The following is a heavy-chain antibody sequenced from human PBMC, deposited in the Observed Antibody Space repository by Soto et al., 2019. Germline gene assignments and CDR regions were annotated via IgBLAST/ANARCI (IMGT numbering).Heavy chain of an antibody. CDR3: SRLQDHYSSGYYYVDYYYYGMDV. D-gene: IGHD3-22*01. Sequence: SGPTLVNPTETLTLTCTVSGFSLSNARMGVSWIRQPPGKALEWLAHIFSNDEKSYSTSLKSRLTISKYTSNSHVVLPMTNMYPVDTATYYCSRLQDHYSSGYYYVDYYYYGMDVWGQGTTVTVSS. V-gene: IGHV2-26*01. J-gene: IGHJ6*02. CDR2: IFSNDEK. CDR1: GFSLSNARMG.